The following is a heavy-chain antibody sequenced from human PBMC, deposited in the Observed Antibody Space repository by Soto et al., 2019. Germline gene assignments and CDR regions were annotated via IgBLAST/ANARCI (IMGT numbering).Heavy chain of an antibody. CDR3: ARTGLYYDFWSGPLDY. V-gene: IGHV2-5*01. Sequence: SGPTLVNPTQTLTLTCTFSGFSLSTSGVGVGWIRQPPGKALEWLALIYWNDDKRYSPSLKSRLTITKDTSKNQVVLTMTNMEPVDTATYYCARTGLYYDFWSGPLDYWGQGTRVTVSS. CDR2: IYWNDDK. D-gene: IGHD3-3*01. J-gene: IGHJ4*02. CDR1: GFSLSTSGVG.